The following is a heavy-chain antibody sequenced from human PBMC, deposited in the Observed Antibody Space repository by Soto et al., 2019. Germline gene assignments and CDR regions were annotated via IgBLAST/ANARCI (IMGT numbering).Heavy chain of an antibody. CDR1: GFTFSSYA. Sequence: LSLTCAASGFTFSSYAMSWVRQAPGKGLEWVSAISGSGGSTYYADSVKGRFTISRDNSKNTLYLQMNSLRAEDTAVYYCATAVVPAAVFDYWGQGTLVTVSS. D-gene: IGHD2-2*01. V-gene: IGHV3-23*01. CDR2: ISGSGGST. J-gene: IGHJ4*02. CDR3: ATAVVPAAVFDY.